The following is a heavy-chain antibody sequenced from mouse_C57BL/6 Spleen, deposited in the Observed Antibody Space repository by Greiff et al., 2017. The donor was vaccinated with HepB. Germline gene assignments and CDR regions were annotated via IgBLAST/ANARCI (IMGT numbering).Heavy chain of an antibody. CDR3: ASHYDYDNYAMDY. Sequence: VKLMESGPGLVAPSQRLSITCTVSGFSLTSYGVHWVRQPPGKGLEWLVVIWSDGSTTYNSALKSRLSISKDNSKSQVFLKMNSLQTDDTAMYYCASHYDYDNYAMDYWGQGTSVTVSS. D-gene: IGHD2-4*01. CDR2: IWSDGST. CDR1: GFSLTSYG. V-gene: IGHV2-6*03. J-gene: IGHJ4*01.